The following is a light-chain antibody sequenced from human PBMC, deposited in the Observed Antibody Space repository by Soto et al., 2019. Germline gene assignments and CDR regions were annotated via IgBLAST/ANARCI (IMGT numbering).Light chain of an antibody. CDR2: RAS. CDR1: QTIYSN. CDR3: QQYQNLWT. V-gene: IGKV3-15*01. J-gene: IGKJ1*01. Sequence: IMMSQSPATLSVTPGERATLSCRAGQTIYSNVAWYQQRPGQAPRLLIYRASTRATGVPARFSGSGSGTEFTLTISGLQSEDFALYYCQQYQNLWTFGQGTKVDIK.